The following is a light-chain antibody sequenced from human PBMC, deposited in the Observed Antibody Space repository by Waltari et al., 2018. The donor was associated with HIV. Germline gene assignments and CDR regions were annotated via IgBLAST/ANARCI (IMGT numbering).Light chain of an antibody. CDR3: QQYGSSLIYT. CDR1: QSVSSSY. Sequence: EIVLTQYPCTLPLSPGERATLSCRASQSVSSSYLAWYQQKPGQAPRLLIYGASTRATGIPDRFSGSGSGTDFTLTISRLEPEDFAVYYCQQYGSSLIYTFGQGTKLEIK. V-gene: IGKV3-20*01. J-gene: IGKJ2*01. CDR2: GAS.